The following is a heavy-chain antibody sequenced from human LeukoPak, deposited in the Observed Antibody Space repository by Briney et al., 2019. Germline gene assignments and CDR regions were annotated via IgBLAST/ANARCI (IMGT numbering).Heavy chain of an antibody. J-gene: IGHJ3*02. Sequence: SETLSLTCTVSGGSISSHYWSWIRQPPGKGLEWIGYIYYSGSTNYNPSLKSRVTISVDTSKNQFSLKLSSVTAADTAVYYCARDGEDSSGYYVVFDIWGQGTMVTVSS. CDR1: GGSISSHY. D-gene: IGHD3-22*01. CDR2: IYYSGST. V-gene: IGHV4-59*11. CDR3: ARDGEDSSGYYVVFDI.